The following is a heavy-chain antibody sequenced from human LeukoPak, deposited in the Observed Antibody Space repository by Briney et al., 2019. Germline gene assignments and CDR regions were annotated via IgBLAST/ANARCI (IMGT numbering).Heavy chain of an antibody. V-gene: IGHV3-23*01. CDR3: AKGHLSV. CDR1: GFTFSSNA. CDR2: ISPSGGTT. Sequence: GGSLRLSGAASGFTFSSNAMSWVRQAPGKGLELASAISPSGGTTSYADSVKGRFTISRDNSKNTLYLQMNSLRAEDTAVYFCAKGHLSVWGQGTLVTVSS. J-gene: IGHJ4*02.